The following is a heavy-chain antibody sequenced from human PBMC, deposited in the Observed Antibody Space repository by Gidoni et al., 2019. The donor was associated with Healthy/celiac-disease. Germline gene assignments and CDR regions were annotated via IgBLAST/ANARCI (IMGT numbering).Heavy chain of an antibody. CDR2: IYTSGST. CDR1: GGSISSYY. CDR3: ARSDSSGYYSTAFDI. D-gene: IGHD3-22*01. Sequence: QVQLQESGPGLVKPSETLSLTCTVSGGSISSYYWSWIRQPAGKGLEWIGRIYTSGSTNYNPSLKSRVTMSVDTSKNQFSLKLSSVTAADTVVYYCARSDSSGYYSTAFDIWGQGTMVTVSS. V-gene: IGHV4-4*07. J-gene: IGHJ3*02.